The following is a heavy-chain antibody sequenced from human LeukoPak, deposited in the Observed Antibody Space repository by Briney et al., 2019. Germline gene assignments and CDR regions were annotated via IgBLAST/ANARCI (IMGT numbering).Heavy chain of an antibody. CDR1: GFTFSSYG. CDR2: ISYDGSNK. V-gene: IGHV3-30*18. CDR3: AKSGRSYYDSSGYPHVEYFQH. J-gene: IGHJ1*01. Sequence: GGSLRLSCAASGFTFSSYGMHWVRQAPGKGLEWVAVISYDGSNKYYADSVKGRFTISRDNSKNTLYLQMNSLRAEDTAVYYCAKSGRSYYDSSGYPHVEYFQHWGQGTLVAVSS. D-gene: IGHD3-22*01.